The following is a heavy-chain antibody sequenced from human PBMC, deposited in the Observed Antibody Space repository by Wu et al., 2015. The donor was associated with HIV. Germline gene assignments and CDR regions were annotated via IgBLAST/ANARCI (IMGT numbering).Heavy chain of an antibody. D-gene: IGHD2-2*01. CDR2: INLNNGGT. CDR3: ARVGGYCTRTSCYSGYLDF. V-gene: IGHV1-2*02. Sequence: QVQLVQSGAEVKKPGASVKVSCKASGYIFVDYYMHWVRQAPGQGLEWMGWINLNNGGTNYGQKFQGRVTMTWDTSINTAFLDLNSLTSDDTAVYYCARVGGYCTRTSCYSGYLDFWGQGTLVTASS. J-gene: IGHJ4*02. CDR1: GYIFVDYY.